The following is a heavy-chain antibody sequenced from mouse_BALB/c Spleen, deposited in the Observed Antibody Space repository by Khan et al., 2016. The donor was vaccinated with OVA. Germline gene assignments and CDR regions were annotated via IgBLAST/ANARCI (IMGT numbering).Heavy chain of an antibody. D-gene: IGHD2-14*01. CDR3: LRDGAYHRNDGWFAY. CDR1: GYTFTSYT. CDR2: INPSNGYT. V-gene: IGHV1-4*01. Sequence: QIQLVQSGAELARPGASVKMSCKASGYTFTSYTIHWIKKRPGQGLEWIGYINPSNGYTNYNQKFKDKATLTTDKSSTTAYLQLSSLTSEDSAVYNCLRDGAYHRNDGWFAYWGQGTLVTVSA. J-gene: IGHJ3*01.